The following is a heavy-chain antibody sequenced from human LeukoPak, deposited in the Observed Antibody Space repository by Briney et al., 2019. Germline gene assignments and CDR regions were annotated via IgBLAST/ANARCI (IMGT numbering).Heavy chain of an antibody. D-gene: IGHD5-18*01. CDR3: ARSDTAMAFDY. CDR2: INPNSGGT. CDR1: GYTFTGYY. J-gene: IGHJ4*02. V-gene: IGHV1-2*02. Sequence: GASVKVSCKASGYTFTGYYMHWVRQAPGQGLEWMGWINPNSGGTNYAQKFQGRVTMTRGTSISTAYMELSRLRSEDTAVYYCARSDTAMAFDYWGQGTLVTVSS.